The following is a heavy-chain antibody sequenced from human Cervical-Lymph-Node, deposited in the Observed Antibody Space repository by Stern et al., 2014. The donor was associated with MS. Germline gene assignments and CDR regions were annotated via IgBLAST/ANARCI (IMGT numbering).Heavy chain of an antibody. CDR2: IYWDDDK. CDR1: GFSLSSNGMG. D-gene: IGHD2-2*02. CDR3: AHRRAIRADAFDI. J-gene: IGHJ3*02. V-gene: IGHV2-5*02. Sequence: QITLKESGPTLVKPTQTLTLTCSFSGFSLSSNGMGVGWFRQPPGKALEWLALIYWDDDKLYNPSLKGRLTTTKDTAVSENQVVLTVTNMDPLDTATYYCAHRRAIRADAFDIWGQGTVVTVSS.